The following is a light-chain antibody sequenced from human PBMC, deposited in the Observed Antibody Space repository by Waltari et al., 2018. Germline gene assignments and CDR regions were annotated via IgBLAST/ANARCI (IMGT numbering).Light chain of an antibody. CDR3: QQYYSRPLT. V-gene: IGKV4-1*01. J-gene: IGKJ4*01. CDR1: QSVLYNSNNFDY. CDR2: WAC. Sequence: DIVMTQSPDSLAVSLGERATINCRSSQSVLYNSNNFDYLAWYQQKPGQPPKLLFYWACTREAGVPERFSGSGSGTEFTLTINSLQAEDVAIYYCQQYYSRPLTFGGGTRVEIK.